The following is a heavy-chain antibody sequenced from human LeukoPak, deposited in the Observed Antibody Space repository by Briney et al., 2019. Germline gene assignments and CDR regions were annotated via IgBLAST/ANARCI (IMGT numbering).Heavy chain of an antibody. CDR3: ARGGLRYFDWLDY. Sequence: GGSLRLSCAASGFTFSSYSMNWVRQAPGKGLECVSSISSSSSYIYYADSVKGRFTISRDNAKNSLYLQMNSLRAEDTAVYYCARGGLRYFDWLDYWGQGTLVTVSS. D-gene: IGHD3-9*01. CDR2: ISSSSSYI. J-gene: IGHJ4*02. CDR1: GFTFSSYS. V-gene: IGHV3-21*01.